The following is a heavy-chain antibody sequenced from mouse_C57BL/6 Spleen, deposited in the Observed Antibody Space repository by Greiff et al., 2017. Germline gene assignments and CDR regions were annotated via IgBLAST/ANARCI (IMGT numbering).Heavy chain of an antibody. D-gene: IGHD1-1*01. CDR2: IYPGDGDT. J-gene: IGHJ4*01. Sequence: QVQLQQSGPELVKPGASVKISCKASGYAFSSSWMNWVKQRPGKGLEWIGRIYPGDGDTNYNGRFKGKATLTADKSSSTAYMQRSSLTSEDSAVYCCARGGITTVVDAMDYWGQGTSVTVSS. CDR3: ARGGITTVVDAMDY. CDR1: GYAFSSSW. V-gene: IGHV1-82*01.